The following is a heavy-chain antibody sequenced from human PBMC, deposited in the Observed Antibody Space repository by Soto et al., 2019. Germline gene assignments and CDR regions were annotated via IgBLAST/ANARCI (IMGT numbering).Heavy chain of an antibody. CDR3: ARYPPGAATGTGGGDY. Sequence: SETLSLTCTVSGGSISGYYWSWIRQPPGKGLEWIGYISYIGNTNYNPSLKSRVAISVDTSNNQFSLKLSSVTAADTAVYYCARYPPGAATGTGGGDYWGQGTLVTVSS. CDR1: GGSISGYY. D-gene: IGHD6-13*01. CDR2: ISYIGNT. J-gene: IGHJ4*02. V-gene: IGHV4-59*08.